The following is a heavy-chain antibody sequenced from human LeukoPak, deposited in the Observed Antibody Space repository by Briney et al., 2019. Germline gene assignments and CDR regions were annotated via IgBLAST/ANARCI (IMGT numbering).Heavy chain of an antibody. D-gene: IGHD1-26*01. CDR2: FDPDSGKT. CDR3: LTRWDPFDN. V-gene: IGHV1-24*01. Sequence: GASVKVSCKVTGYSLSEISLHWVRQTPGKGLQWMGGFDPDSGKTLYAQNFQGRVTMTEDTSTETAYMEMTSLTFQDTGGYYCLTRWDPFDNWGQGTLVFVSA. CDR1: GYSLSEIS. J-gene: IGHJ4*02.